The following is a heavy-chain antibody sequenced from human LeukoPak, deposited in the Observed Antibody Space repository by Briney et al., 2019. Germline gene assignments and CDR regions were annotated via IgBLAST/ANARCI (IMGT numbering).Heavy chain of an antibody. CDR2: IYHSGST. Sequence: SETLSLTCTVSGYSISSDYYWGWIRQPPGKGLEWIGSIYHSGSTYYNPSLKSRVTISVDTSKNQFSLKLSSVTAADTAVYYCARNRGGPSIVATIIGWFDYWGQGTLVTVSS. CDR3: ARNRGGPSIVATIIGWFDY. V-gene: IGHV4-38-2*02. CDR1: GYSISSDYY. D-gene: IGHD5-12*01. J-gene: IGHJ4*02.